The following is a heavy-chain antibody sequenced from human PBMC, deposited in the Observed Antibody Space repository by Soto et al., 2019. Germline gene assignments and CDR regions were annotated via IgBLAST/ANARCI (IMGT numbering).Heavy chain of an antibody. CDR3: ARGFPLLFGP. J-gene: IGHJ5*02. CDR1: GYTFTNYA. CDR2: INAGNGNT. D-gene: IGHD3-10*01. Sequence: QVQLVQSGAEEKKPGASVKVSCKASGYTFTNYAMHWVRQAPGQRLEWMGWINAGNGNTKYSQKFQGRVTITRDTSASTAYMELSSLSAEDTAVYYCARGFPLLFGPWGQGTLGTVSS. V-gene: IGHV1-3*05.